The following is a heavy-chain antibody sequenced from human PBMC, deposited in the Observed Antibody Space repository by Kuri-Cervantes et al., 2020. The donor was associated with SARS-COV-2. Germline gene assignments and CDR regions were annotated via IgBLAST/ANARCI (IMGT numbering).Heavy chain of an antibody. V-gene: IGHV3-NL1*01. CDR3: AREGFGELSTGFDY. CDR2: ISGGGKIT. D-gene: IGHD3-10*01. CDR1: GFTFSSYG. J-gene: IGHJ4*02. Sequence: GESLKISCAASGFTFSSYGMHWVRQAPGKGLEWVATISGGGKITHYADSVKGRFTMSRDNSKNTLYLQMNSLRAEDTAVYYCAREGFGELSTGFDYWGQGTLVTVSS.